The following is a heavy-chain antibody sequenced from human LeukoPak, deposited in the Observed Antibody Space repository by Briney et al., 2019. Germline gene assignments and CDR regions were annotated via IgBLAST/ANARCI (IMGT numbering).Heavy chain of an antibody. D-gene: IGHD3-16*01. Sequence: PSETLSLTCAVYGGSFSGYYWSWIRQSPGKGLEWIGEINHSRSTNYNPSLKSRVTISVDTSKNLFSLKLSSVTAAETAVYYCGRQRAAIWGFDSWGQGTLVTVSS. CDR1: GGSFSGYY. CDR3: GRQRAAIWGFDS. CDR2: INHSRST. V-gene: IGHV4-34*01. J-gene: IGHJ4*02.